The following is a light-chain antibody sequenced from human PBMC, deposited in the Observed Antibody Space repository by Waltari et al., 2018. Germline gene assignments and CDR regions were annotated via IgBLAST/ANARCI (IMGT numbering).Light chain of an antibody. CDR3: QQYNNWPPYT. CDR1: QSVRSN. V-gene: IGKV3-15*01. CDR2: GAS. J-gene: IGKJ2*01. Sequence: EIVMTQSPATLSVSPGETAILSCRASQSVRSNLAWYQQKPGQAPRLLIDGASTRAAGIPARFSGSGSGTEFTLTISSLQSEDFAVYYCQQYNNWPPYTFGQGTKLEI.